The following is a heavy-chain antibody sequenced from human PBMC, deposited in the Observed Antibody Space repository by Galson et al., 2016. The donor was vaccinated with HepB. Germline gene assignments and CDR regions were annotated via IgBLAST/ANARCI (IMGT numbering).Heavy chain of an antibody. D-gene: IGHD2-21*02. CDR2: SHYSGQT. J-gene: IGHJ4*02. Sequence: SETLSLTCDVSGGSISGSFWSWIRQPPGKGLEWIGASHYSGQTFYNPSLMSRITTSVDMSKNQFSLKLTSVTAADTAVYYCARELDCGGNCHAGADFDYWGQGTLVVVSS. V-gene: IGHV4-59*12. CDR3: ARELDCGGNCHAGADFDY. CDR1: GGSISGSF.